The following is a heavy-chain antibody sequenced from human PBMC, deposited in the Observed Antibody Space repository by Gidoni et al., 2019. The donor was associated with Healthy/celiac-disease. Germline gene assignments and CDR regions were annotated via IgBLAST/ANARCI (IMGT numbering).Heavy chain of an antibody. D-gene: IGHD6-19*01. CDR3: ARDQGLPSYWYFDL. J-gene: IGHJ2*01. CDR2: IWYDGSNK. V-gene: IGHV3-33*01. CDR1: GFTFSSYG. Sequence: QVQLVESGGGVVQPGRSLRLSCAASGFTFSSYGMHWVRQAPGKGLEWVAVIWYDGSNKYYADSVKGRFTISRDNSKNTLYLQMNSLRAEDTAVYYCARDQGLPSYWYFDLWGRGTLVTVSS.